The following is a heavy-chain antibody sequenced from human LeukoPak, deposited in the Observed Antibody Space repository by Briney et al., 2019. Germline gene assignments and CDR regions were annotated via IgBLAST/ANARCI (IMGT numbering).Heavy chain of an antibody. Sequence: GASVKVSCKASGGTFSSYAISWVRQAPGQGLEWMGRIIPILGIANYAQKFQGRVTITADKSTSTAYMELSSLRPEDTAVYYCARDSEWRVVVIGIFDYWGQGTLVTVSS. CDR2: IIPILGIA. CDR1: GGTFSSYA. CDR3: ARDSEWRVVVIGIFDY. J-gene: IGHJ4*02. V-gene: IGHV1-69*04. D-gene: IGHD3-22*01.